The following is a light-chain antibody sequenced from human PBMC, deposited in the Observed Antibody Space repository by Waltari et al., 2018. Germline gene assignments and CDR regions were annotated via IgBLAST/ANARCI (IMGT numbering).Light chain of an antibody. CDR3: QSYDSSLSDSYV. J-gene: IGLJ1*01. Sequence: QSVLTQPPSVSGAPGQRVTISCPGSSSNIGADYALHWNPQLPGTTPKLLIYGNNNRPSGVPDRFSGSKSGTSASLAITGLQAEDEADYFCQSYDSSLSDSYVFGTGTKVTVL. CDR1: SSNIGADYA. V-gene: IGLV1-40*01. CDR2: GNN.